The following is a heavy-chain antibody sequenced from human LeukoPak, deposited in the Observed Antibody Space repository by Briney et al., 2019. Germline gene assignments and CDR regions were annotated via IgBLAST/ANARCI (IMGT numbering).Heavy chain of an antibody. V-gene: IGHV6-1*01. J-gene: IGHJ5*02. D-gene: IGHD2-2*01. CDR2: TYYRSKWYN. CDR3: AKVGNIVVVPAAIFGGWFDP. CDR1: GDSVSSNSAA. Sequence: SQTLSLTCAISGDSVSSNSAAWNWIRQSPSRGLEWLGRTYYRSKWYNDYAVSVKSRITINPDTSKNQFSLQLNSVTPEDTAVYYCAKVGNIVVVPAAIFGGWFDPWGQGTLVTVSS.